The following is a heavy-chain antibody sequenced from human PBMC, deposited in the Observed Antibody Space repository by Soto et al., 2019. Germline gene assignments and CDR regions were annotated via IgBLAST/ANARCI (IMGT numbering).Heavy chain of an antibody. J-gene: IGHJ6*02. CDR1: GGSFSGYY. D-gene: IGHD3-9*01. CDR3: ASGHSRAFDWLFWNYYYGMDV. CDR2: INHSGST. V-gene: IGHV4-34*01. Sequence: SETLSLTCAVYGGSFSGYYWSWIRQPPGKGLEWIGEINHSGSTNYNPSLKSRVTISVDTSKNQFSLKLSSVTAADTAVYYCASGHSRAFDWLFWNYYYGMDVWGQGTTVTVS.